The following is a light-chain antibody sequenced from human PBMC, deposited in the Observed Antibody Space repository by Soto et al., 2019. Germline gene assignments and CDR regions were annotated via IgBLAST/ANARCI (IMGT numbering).Light chain of an antibody. Sequence: EIVLTQSPGTLSLSPGERATLSCRASQSVNSKYLAWYQQKPGQAPRLLIYGASSRATGIPDRFSGSGSGTDFTLTISRLEPEDFAVYYCQQYSSSPQTFGQGTKVEIK. V-gene: IGKV3-20*01. CDR3: QQYSSSPQT. CDR2: GAS. J-gene: IGKJ1*01. CDR1: QSVNSKY.